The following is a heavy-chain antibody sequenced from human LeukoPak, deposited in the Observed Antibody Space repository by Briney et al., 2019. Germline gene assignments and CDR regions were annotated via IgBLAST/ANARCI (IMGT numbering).Heavy chain of an antibody. Sequence: GGSLRLSCAASGFTFSSYSMNWVRQAPGKGLEWVSSISSSSSYIYYADSVKGRFTISRDNAENSLYLQMNSLRAEDTAVYYCARDYFPPMVRGVQPYGMDVWGQGTTVTVSS. D-gene: IGHD3-10*01. V-gene: IGHV3-21*01. J-gene: IGHJ6*02. CDR1: GFTFSSYS. CDR3: ARDYFPPMVRGVQPYGMDV. CDR2: ISSSSSYI.